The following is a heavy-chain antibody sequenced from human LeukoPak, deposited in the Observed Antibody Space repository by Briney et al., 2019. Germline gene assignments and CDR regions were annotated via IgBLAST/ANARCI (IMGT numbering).Heavy chain of an antibody. D-gene: IGHD3-22*01. CDR1: GGSISSSSYY. CDR2: IYYSGST. Sequence: SVTLSLTCTVSGGSISSSSYYWGSIRQPPGKGLEWIRSIYYSGSTYYNPSLYSRVTISVDTSKNQFSLKLSSVTAADTAVYYCARQQYYYDSSGYRAPGRWYFDLWGRGTLVTVSS. V-gene: IGHV4-39*01. J-gene: IGHJ2*01. CDR3: ARQQYYYDSSGYRAPGRWYFDL.